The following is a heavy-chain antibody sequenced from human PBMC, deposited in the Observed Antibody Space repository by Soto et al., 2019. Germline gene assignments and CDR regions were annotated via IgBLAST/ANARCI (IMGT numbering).Heavy chain of an antibody. CDR3: ARDPPRPDDFWSGHEGSKKNWFDF. J-gene: IGHJ5*01. V-gene: IGHV3-11*06. Sequence: GGSLRLSCAASGFTFSDHYMSWIRQAPGKGLEWISYISSSSTYRNYADSVKGRFTISRDNAKKSLYLQMDSLRAEDTAVYYCARDPPRPDDFWSGHEGSKKNWFDFWGQGTLVTVYS. CDR1: GFTFSDHY. CDR2: ISSSSTYR. D-gene: IGHD3-3*01.